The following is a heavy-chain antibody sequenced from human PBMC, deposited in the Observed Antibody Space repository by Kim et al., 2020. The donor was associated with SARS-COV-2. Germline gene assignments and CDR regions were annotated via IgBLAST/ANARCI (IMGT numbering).Heavy chain of an antibody. V-gene: IGHV3-15*01. Sequence: GGSLRLSCAASGFTFSNAWMSWVRQAPGKGLEWVGRIKSKTDGGTTDYAAPVKGRFTISRDDSKNTLYLQMNSLKTEDTAVYYCLRYCSGGSCPAHAFDIWGQGTMVTVSS. CDR2: IKSKTDGGTT. CDR1: GFTFSNAW. J-gene: IGHJ3*02. D-gene: IGHD2-15*01. CDR3: LRYCSGGSCPAHAFDI.